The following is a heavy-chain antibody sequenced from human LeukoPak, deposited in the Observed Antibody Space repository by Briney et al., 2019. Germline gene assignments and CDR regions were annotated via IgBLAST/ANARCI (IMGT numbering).Heavy chain of an antibody. V-gene: IGHV4-39*07. D-gene: IGHD3-10*01. CDR3: ARDLGWVRGVRSPFDY. CDR2: IYYSGST. CDR1: GGSISSTNYY. Sequence: PSETLSLTCAVSGGSISSTNYYWGWIRQPPGKGLEWIATIYYSGSTYYNPSLKSRVTISIDTSKNQFSLKLSSVTAADTAVYYCARDLGWVRGVRSPFDYWGQGTLVTVSS. J-gene: IGHJ4*02.